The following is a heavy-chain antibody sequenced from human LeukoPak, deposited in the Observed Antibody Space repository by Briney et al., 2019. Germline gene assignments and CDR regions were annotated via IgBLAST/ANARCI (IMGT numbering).Heavy chain of an antibody. CDR3: ARGIDGMDV. V-gene: IGHV4-61*01. J-gene: IGHJ6*02. CDR1: GGSVSSGSYY. Sequence: PSETLSLTCTVSGGSVSSGSYYWSWIRQPPGKGLEWIGYIYYSGSTNYNPSLKSRVTISVDTSKNQFSLKLSSVTAADTAVYYCARGIDGMDVWGQGTTVTVSS. CDR2: IYYSGST. D-gene: IGHD2/OR15-2a*01.